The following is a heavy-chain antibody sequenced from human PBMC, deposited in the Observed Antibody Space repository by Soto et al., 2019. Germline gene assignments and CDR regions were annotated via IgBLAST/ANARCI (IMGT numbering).Heavy chain of an antibody. CDR1: GFSFGTYA. CDR2: ISDDGNTK. D-gene: IGHD3-22*01. V-gene: IGHV3-30-3*01. Sequence: QVQLVESGGGVVQPGTSLRLSCAASGFSFGTYAMYWVRQAPGRGLEWVAVISDDGNTKYYADYVKGRFTISRDNSRNTLYLQLYSLRTEDAAVYYCASSYFYDSGGSYPFDNWGQGTLVTVSS. CDR3: ASSYFYDSGGSYPFDN. J-gene: IGHJ4*02.